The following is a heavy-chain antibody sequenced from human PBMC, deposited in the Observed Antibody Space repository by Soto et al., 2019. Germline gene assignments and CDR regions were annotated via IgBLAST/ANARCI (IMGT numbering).Heavy chain of an antibody. CDR2: ISAYNGNT. V-gene: IGHV1-18*01. J-gene: IGHJ1*01. D-gene: IGHD3-16*02. Sequence: QVQLVQSGAEVKKPGASVKVSCKASGYTFTSYGISWVRQAPGQGLEWMGWISAYNGNTNYAQNLQGRVIMTTDTSTSTADMERRSLRSDDTAVYYCAREGSWGSYRYEGAEYFQHWGQGTLVTVSS. CDR3: AREGSWGSYRYEGAEYFQH. CDR1: GYTFTSYG.